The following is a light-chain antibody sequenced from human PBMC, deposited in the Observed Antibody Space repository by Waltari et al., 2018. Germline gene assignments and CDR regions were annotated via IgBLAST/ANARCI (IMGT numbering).Light chain of an antibody. CDR3: QQYNNWPPLYT. V-gene: IGKV3-15*01. Sequence: EIVMTQSPAPLSVSPGERATLFCRASQSISNNLAWYQQKPGQAPRLLIPGASSRDTGVPARFSGSGSGTEFTLTISSMQSEDFAVYYCQQYNNWPPLYTFGQGTKLEIK. CDR1: QSISNN. J-gene: IGKJ2*01. CDR2: GAS.